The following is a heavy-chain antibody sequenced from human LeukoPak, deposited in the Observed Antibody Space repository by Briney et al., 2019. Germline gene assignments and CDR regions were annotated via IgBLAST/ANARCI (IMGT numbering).Heavy chain of an antibody. D-gene: IGHD4-17*01. J-gene: IGHJ1*01. CDR3: AIEDNYGDYYFQH. CDR2: IYYSGRT. CDR1: GGSISSYY. V-gene: IGHV4-59*01. Sequence: PSETLSLTCTVSGGSISSYYWSWIRQPPGKGLEWIGYIYYSGRTNYNPSLKSRVTISVETSKNQFSLKLSSVTAADTAVYYCAIEDNYGDYYFQHWGQGTLVTVSS.